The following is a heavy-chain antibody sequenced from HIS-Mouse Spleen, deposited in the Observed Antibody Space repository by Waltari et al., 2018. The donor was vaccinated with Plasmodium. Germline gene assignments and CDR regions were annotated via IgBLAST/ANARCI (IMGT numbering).Heavy chain of an antibody. CDR2: SVPGEPEN. V-gene: IGHV5-51*01. CDR1: GYSFTTYW. CDR3: ARHETPDDAFDI. Sequence: EVQLVQSGAEVKKPGESLKISCKGSGYSFTTYWIGWVRQMPGKGREWMGISVPGEPENRSSPSVQGQVTISADKSISTAYLQWSGLKASDTAMYYCARHETPDDAFDIWGQGTMVTVSS. J-gene: IGHJ3*02. D-gene: IGHD2-2*01.